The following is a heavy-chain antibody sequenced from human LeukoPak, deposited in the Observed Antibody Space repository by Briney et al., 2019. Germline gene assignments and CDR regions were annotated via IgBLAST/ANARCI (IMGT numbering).Heavy chain of an antibody. CDR1: GFTFSSYA. CDR2: IRYDGSNK. V-gene: IGHV3-30*02. CDR3: ALDYRGQQPSLDY. J-gene: IGHJ4*02. Sequence: GGSLRLSCAASGFTFSSYAMSWVRQAPGEGLEWVAFIRYDGSNKYYADSVKGRFTISRDNSKNTLYLQMNSLRAEDTAVYYCALDYRGQQPSLDYWGQGTLVTVSS. D-gene: IGHD1/OR15-1a*01.